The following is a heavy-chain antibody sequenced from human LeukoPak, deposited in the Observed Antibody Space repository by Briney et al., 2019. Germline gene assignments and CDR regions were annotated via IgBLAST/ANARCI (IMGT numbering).Heavy chain of an antibody. CDR2: TSSSSSTI. J-gene: IGHJ4*02. Sequence: PGGSLRLSCAASGFTFSSYSMNWVRQAPGKGLEWVSYTSSSSSTIYYADSVKGRFTISRDNAKNSLYLQMNSLRAEDTAVYYCARIVATRVDYWGQGTLVTVSS. CDR1: GFTFSSYS. CDR3: ARIVATRVDY. D-gene: IGHD5-12*01. V-gene: IGHV3-48*04.